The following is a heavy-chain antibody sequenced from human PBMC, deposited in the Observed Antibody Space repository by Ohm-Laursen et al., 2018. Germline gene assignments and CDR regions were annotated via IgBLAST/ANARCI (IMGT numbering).Heavy chain of an antibody. CDR3: AKDRARWNYDARELDY. V-gene: IGHV3-9*01. D-gene: IGHD1-7*01. Sequence: SLRLSCTASGLTFDDYGMHWVRHAPGKGLEWVSGISWNSGSTGYADSVKGRFTISRDNAKNSLYLQMNSLRAEDTALYYCAKDRARWNYDARELDYWGQGTLVTVSS. CDR2: ISWNSGST. J-gene: IGHJ4*02. CDR1: GLTFDDYG.